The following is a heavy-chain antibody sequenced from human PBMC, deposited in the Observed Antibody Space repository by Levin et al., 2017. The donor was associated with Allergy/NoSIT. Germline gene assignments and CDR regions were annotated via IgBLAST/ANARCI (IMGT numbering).Heavy chain of an antibody. J-gene: IGHJ4*02. CDR1: GFTFSNYF. Sequence: GGSLRLSCAASGFTFSNYFMSWVRQAPGKGLEWVANIKQDGSEKYYVDSVKGRFTISRDNAKNSLYLQMSSLRAEDTAVYYCARYVRDHPAYYCDYWGQGTLVSVSS. V-gene: IGHV3-7*01. CDR2: IKQDGSEK. CDR3: ARYVRDHPAYYCDY. D-gene: IGHD1-14*01.